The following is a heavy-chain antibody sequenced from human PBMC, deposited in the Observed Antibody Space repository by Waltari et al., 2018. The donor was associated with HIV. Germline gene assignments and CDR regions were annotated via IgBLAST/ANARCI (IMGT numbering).Heavy chain of an antibody. CDR1: GGSFSGYY. V-gene: IGHV4-34*01. J-gene: IGHJ5*02. Sequence: QVQLQQWGAGLLKPSETLSLTCAVYGGSFSGYYWSWIRQPPGKGLEWIGEINHSGSTNYNPSLKSRVTISVDTSKNQFSLKLSSVTAADTAVYYCARGLGGYYDSSGPGWFDPWGQGTLVTVSS. CDR3: ARGLGGYYDSSGPGWFDP. CDR2: INHSGST. D-gene: IGHD3-22*01.